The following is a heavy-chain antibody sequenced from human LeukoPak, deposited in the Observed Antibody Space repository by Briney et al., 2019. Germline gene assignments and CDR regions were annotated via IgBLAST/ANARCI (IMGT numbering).Heavy chain of an antibody. CDR1: GFTFSNYM. D-gene: IGHD1-20*01. V-gene: IGHV3-74*01. CDR3: LRDLNWSLDQ. J-gene: IGHJ4*02. Sequence: TGGSLRLSCAASGFTFSNYMMHWVRQAPGKGLVRVSRIKSDGITITYADSVKGRFTISRDNAKNTLYLQMNSLRAEDTAVYYCLRDLNWSLDQWGQGTLVTVSS. CDR2: IKSDGITI.